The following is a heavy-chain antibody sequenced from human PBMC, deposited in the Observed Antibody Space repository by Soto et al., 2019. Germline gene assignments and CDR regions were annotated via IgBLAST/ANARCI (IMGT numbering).Heavy chain of an antibody. CDR3: ARRGDPYSSSWYYFDY. CDR1: GGTFSSYA. CDR2: IIPIFGTA. D-gene: IGHD6-13*01. J-gene: IGHJ4*02. Sequence: QVQLVQSGAEVNKPGSSVKVSCKASGGTFSSYAISWVRQAPGQGLEWMGGIIPIFGTANYAQKFQGRVTITADESTSTAYMELSSLRSEDTAVYYCARRGDPYSSSWYYFDYWGQGTLVTVSS. V-gene: IGHV1-69*01.